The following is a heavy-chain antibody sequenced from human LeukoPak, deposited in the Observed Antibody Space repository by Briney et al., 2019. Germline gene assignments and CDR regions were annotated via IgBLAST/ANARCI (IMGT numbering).Heavy chain of an antibody. CDR2: ISSSGSTI. Sequence: GGSLRLSCAASGFTFSSYEMNWVRQAPGKGMEWVSYISSSGSTIYYADSVKGRFTISRDNAKNSLYLQMNSLRAEDTAVYYCTELGITMIGGVWGKGTTVTISS. D-gene: IGHD3-10*02. V-gene: IGHV3-48*03. J-gene: IGHJ6*04. CDR3: TELGITMIGGV. CDR1: GFTFSSYE.